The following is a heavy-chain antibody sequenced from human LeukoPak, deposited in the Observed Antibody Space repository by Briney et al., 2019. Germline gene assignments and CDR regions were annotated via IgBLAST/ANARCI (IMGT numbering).Heavy chain of an antibody. Sequence: PSETLSLTCTVSGGSISSYYWSWIRQPPGKGLEWIGYIYYSGSTNYNPSLKSRVTISVDTSKNQFSLKLSSVTAADTAVYYCARARGGYDHWSQGTLVTVSS. CDR1: GGSISSYY. J-gene: IGHJ5*02. CDR2: IYYSGST. D-gene: IGHD1-26*01. CDR3: ARARGGYDH. V-gene: IGHV4-59*01.